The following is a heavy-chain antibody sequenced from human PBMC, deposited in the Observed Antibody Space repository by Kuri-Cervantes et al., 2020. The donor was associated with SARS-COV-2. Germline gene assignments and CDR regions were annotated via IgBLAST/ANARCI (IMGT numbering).Heavy chain of an antibody. CDR2: FDPEDGET. CDR3: ARDRGDYFDY. D-gene: IGHD1-14*01. CDR1: GYTLTELS. J-gene: IGHJ4*02. Sequence: ASGKVSCKVSGYTLTELSMHWVRQVPGKGLEWMGGFDPEDGETIYAQKFQGRVTMTEDTSTSTVYMELSSLRSEDTAVYYCARDRGDYFDYWGQGTLVTVSS. V-gene: IGHV1-24*01.